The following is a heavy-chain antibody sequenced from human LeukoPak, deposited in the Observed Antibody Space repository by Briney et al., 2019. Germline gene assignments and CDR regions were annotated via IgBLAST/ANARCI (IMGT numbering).Heavy chain of an antibody. D-gene: IGHD2-2*01. CDR3: GIFMDVVPGSMS. V-gene: IGHV4-34*01. CDR1: DGSLVNYY. CDR2: ISHGGIT. Sequence: SETLSLTCGVYDGSLVNYYCHWIRQAPGKGLEWIGEISHGGITKHNPSLKSRVTMSQDTSKRQFSLKMNSMTAADTGVYYCGIFMDVVPGSMSWGLGTLVTVSS. J-gene: IGHJ4*02.